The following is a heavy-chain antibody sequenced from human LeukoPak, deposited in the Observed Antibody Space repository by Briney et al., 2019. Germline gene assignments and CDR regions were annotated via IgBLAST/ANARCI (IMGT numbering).Heavy chain of an antibody. J-gene: IGHJ4*02. CDR1: GGTFSSYT. D-gene: IGHD3-10*01. CDR3: ARDFPRPDYYGSGSQPFDY. CDR2: IIPILGIA. V-gene: IGHV1-69*04. Sequence: SVKVSCKASGGTFSSYTISWVRQAPGQWLEWMGRIIPILGIANYAQKFQGRVTITADKSTSTAYMELSSLRSEDTAVYYCARDFPRPDYYGSGSQPFDYWGQGTLVTVSS.